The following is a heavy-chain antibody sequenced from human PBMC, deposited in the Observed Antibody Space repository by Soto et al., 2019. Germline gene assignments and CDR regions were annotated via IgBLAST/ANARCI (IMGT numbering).Heavy chain of an antibody. V-gene: IGHV4-39*01. D-gene: IGHD2-21*01. CDR2: IYYSGST. Sequence: PSETLSLTCTVSGGSISSSSYYWGWIRQPPGKELEWIGSIYYSGSTYYNPSLKSRVTISVDTSKNQFSLKLSSVTAADTATYYCARGGISHWAYFYYMDVWDRGTTVTVSS. CDR3: ARGGISHWAYFYYMDV. CDR1: GGSISSSSYY. J-gene: IGHJ6*03.